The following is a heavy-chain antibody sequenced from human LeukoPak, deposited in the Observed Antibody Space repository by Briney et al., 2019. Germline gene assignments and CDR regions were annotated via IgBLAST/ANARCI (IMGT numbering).Heavy chain of an antibody. J-gene: IGHJ6*03. D-gene: IGHD1/OR15-1a*01. CDR1: GYSISSGYY. Sequence: PSETLSLTCTVSGYSISSGYYWGWIRQPPGKGLEWIGSIYHSGSTYYNPSLKSRVTISVDTSKNQFSLKLSSVTAADTAVYYCARDLDQTSYYYYYYMDVWGKGTTVTVSS. CDR3: ARDLDQTSYYYYYYMDV. CDR2: IYHSGST. V-gene: IGHV4-38-2*02.